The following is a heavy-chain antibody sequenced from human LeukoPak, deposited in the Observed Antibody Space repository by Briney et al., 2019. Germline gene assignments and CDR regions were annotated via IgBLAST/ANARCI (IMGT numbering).Heavy chain of an antibody. CDR3: ARVNQQYYYGSGIYRFYYYGMDA. CDR2: ISYDGSNK. J-gene: IGHJ6*02. D-gene: IGHD3-10*01. Sequence: GRSLILSCAASGFTFSSYALHWVRQAPGKGLEWVSVISYDGSNKYYADSVKGRFTISRDNSENTLYLQMNSLRAEDTALYYCARVNQQYYYGSGIYRFYYYGMDAWGQGTTVTVSS. V-gene: IGHV3-30-3*01. CDR1: GFTFSSYA.